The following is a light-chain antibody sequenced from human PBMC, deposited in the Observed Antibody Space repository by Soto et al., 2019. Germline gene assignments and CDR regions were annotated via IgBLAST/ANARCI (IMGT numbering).Light chain of an antibody. CDR1: QSISSW. V-gene: IGKV1-5*01. Sequence: DIQITQSPSTLSASVGDRVTITCRASQSISSWSAWYQQKPGKAPKLLIYDASSLESGVPSRFSGSGSGTEFTLTISSLQPDDFATYYCQQYNSYTWTFGQGTKVDI. CDR2: DAS. CDR3: QQYNSYTWT. J-gene: IGKJ1*01.